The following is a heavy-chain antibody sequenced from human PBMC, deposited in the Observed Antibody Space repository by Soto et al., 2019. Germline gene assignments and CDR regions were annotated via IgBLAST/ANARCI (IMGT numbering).Heavy chain of an antibody. D-gene: IGHD3-22*01. CDR1: GFTFSSYD. J-gene: IGHJ3*02. V-gene: IGHV3-30*18. Sequence: QVQLVESGGGVVQPGRSLRLSCAASGFTFSSYDMHWVRQAPGKGREWVAVIYYDGSNKYYADSVKGRFTIARDNSKNTLYLHMNSLRAEDTAVYYCAKDGPYDTTLGAFDIWGQGTMVTVSS. CDR3: AKDGPYDTTLGAFDI. CDR2: IYYDGSNK.